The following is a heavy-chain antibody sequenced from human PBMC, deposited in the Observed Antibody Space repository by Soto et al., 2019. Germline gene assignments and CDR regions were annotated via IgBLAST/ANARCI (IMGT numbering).Heavy chain of an antibody. CDR3: AGIGEDVYYGMDV. J-gene: IGHJ6*02. V-gene: IGHV4-4*07. CDR1: GGSMRSYY. Sequence: SDTLSLTCSLPGGSMRSYYWNWLRQPAGKGLEWIGRIYSRGDTNYNPSVKSRVTMSVDTSKNEFSLRLNSVTAADTAVYYCAGIGEDVYYGMDVWGQGTTVT. CDR2: IYSRGDT. D-gene: IGHD2-21*01.